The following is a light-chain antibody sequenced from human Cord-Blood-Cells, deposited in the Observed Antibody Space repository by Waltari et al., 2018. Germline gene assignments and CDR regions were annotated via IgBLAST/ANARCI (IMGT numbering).Light chain of an antibody. Sequence: QSALTQPASVSGSPGQSITISCTRTSSDVGSYNLVSWYQQHPGKAPKLMIYEGSKRPSGVSNRFSGSKSGNTASLTISGLQAEDEADYYCCSYAGYVFGTGTKVTVL. CDR2: EGS. CDR3: CSYAGYV. V-gene: IGLV2-23*01. J-gene: IGLJ1*01. CDR1: SSDVGSYNL.